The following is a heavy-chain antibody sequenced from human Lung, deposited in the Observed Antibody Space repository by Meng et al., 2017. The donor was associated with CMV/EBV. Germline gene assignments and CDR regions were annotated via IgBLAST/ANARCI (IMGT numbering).Heavy chain of an antibody. CDR2: ISTTSTYI. CDR3: ARSWDGMDV. CDR1: GFTFSAYA. V-gene: IGHV3-21*01. Sequence: SCAASGFTFSAYAMNWVRQAPGKGLEWVTSISTTSTYISYADSVKGRFTISRDNAQNSVYLQMNSLSAEDTGVYYCARSWDGMDVWGQGTTVTVSS. J-gene: IGHJ6*02. D-gene: IGHD6-13*01.